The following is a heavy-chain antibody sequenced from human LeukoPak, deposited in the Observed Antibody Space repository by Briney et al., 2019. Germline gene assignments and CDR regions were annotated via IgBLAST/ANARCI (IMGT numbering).Heavy chain of an antibody. CDR2: INHSGST. D-gene: IGHD6-6*01. CDR3: ARGPLGSSGRVY. Sequence: PSETLSLTCAVYGGSFSGYYWSWIRQPPGKGLEWIGEINHSGSTNYNPSLKSRVTISVDTSKNQFPLKLSSVTAADTAVYYCARGPLGSSGRVYWGQGTLVTVSS. J-gene: IGHJ4*02. V-gene: IGHV4-34*01. CDR1: GGSFSGYY.